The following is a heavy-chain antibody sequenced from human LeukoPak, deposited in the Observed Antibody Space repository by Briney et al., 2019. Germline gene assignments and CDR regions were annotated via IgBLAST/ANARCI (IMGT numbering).Heavy chain of an antibody. CDR1: GYTFTGYY. D-gene: IGHD3-10*01. CDR2: INPNSGGT. CDR3: ARELNTMVRGKLNWLDP. Sequence: GASVKVSCKASGYTFTGYYMHWVRQAPGQGLEWMGRINPNSGGTNYAQKFQGRVTMTRDTSISTAYMELSRLRSDDTAVYYCARELNTMVRGKLNWLDPWGQGTLVTVSS. V-gene: IGHV1-2*06. J-gene: IGHJ5*02.